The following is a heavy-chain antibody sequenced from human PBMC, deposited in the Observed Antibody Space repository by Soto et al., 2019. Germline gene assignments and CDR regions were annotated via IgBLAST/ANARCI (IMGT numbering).Heavy chain of an antibody. CDR2: INPNSGGT. D-gene: IGHD3-16*01. CDR3: ERLTTLGLRLGEFGY. V-gene: IGHV1-2*02. J-gene: IGHJ4*02. Sequence: ASVKVSCKASGYTFTGYYMHWVRQAPGQGLEWMGWINPNSGGTNYAQKFQGRVTMTRDTSISTAYMELSRLRSDDTAVYYCERLTTLGLRLGEFGYWGPGTLVTVSS. CDR1: GYTFTGYY.